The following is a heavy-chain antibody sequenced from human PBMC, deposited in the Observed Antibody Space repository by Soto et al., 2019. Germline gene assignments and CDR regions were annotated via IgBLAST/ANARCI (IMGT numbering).Heavy chain of an antibody. Sequence: QVQLVQAGAEVKKPGSSVKVSCKASGGTFSSYAISWVRQAPGQGLEWMGEIIPIFGTANYAQKFQGRVTSTADESTSTAYRELSSLRSEDTAVYYCARDRGPSSGYYPYWFDPWGQGPLVTVSS. V-gene: IGHV1-69*12. D-gene: IGHD3-22*01. CDR2: IIPIFGTA. CDR3: ARDRGPSSGYYPYWFDP. J-gene: IGHJ5*02. CDR1: GGTFSSYA.